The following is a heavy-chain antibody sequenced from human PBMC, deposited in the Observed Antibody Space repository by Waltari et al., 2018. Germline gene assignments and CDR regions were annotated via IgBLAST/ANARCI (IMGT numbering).Heavy chain of an antibody. Sequence: EVQLLESGGGLVQPGGSLRLSCAASGFTFSSYAMSWVRQAPGKGLEWVSVIYSGGSTYYADAVKGRFTISGDNAKNTLYLQMNSLRAEDTAVDYCAKGGVVQGPYYYYYMDVWGKGTTVTVSS. CDR2: IYSGGST. CDR3: AKGGVVQGPYYYYYMDV. V-gene: IGHV3-23*03. D-gene: IGHD2-15*01. J-gene: IGHJ6*03. CDR1: GFTFSSYA.